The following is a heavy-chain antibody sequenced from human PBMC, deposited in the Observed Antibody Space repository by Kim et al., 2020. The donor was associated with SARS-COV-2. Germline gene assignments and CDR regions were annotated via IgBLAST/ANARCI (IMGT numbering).Heavy chain of an antibody. V-gene: IGHV3-15*01. J-gene: IGHJ6*02. CDR3: TTDCDLLGGGGNALNSYYYYGMDV. Sequence: GGSLRLSCAASGFTFSNAWMSWVRQAPGKGLEWVGRIKSKTDGGTTDYAAPVKGRFTISRDDSKNTLYLQMNSLKTEDTAVYYCTTDCDLLGGGGNALNSYYYYGMDVWGQGTTVTVSS. D-gene: IGHD2-15*01. CDR1: GFTFSNAW. CDR2: IKSKTDGGTT.